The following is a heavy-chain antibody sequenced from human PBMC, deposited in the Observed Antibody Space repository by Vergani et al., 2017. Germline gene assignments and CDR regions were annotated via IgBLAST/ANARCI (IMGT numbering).Heavy chain of an antibody. D-gene: IGHD2-2*01. V-gene: IGHV1-45*02. Sequence: QMQLVQSGAEVKKTGSSVKVSCKASGYTFTYRYLHWVRQAPGQALEWMGWITPFNGNTNYAQKFQDRVTITRDRSMSTAYMELSSLRSEDTAMYYCAFAESGTSFINSVCMTPETGSWFDPWGQGTLVTVSS. CDR3: AFAESGTSFINSVCMTPETGSWFDP. CDR1: GYTFTYRY. J-gene: IGHJ5*02. CDR2: ITPFNGNT.